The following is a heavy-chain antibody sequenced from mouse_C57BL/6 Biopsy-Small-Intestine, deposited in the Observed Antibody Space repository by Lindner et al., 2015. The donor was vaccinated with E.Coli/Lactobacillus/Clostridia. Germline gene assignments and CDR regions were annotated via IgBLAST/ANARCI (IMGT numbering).Heavy chain of an antibody. D-gene: IGHD1-1*02. CDR1: GFVFSNSV. Sequence: SVKVSCKASGFVFSNSVVQWVRQARGQRPEWLGCIVGGSGDTAYAQNVQERLAITRDMSTTTVYMELRSLRSEDTAVYYCASSPHLLYGIHYYYGMDVWGQGTTVTVSS. J-gene: IGHJ1*01. CDR2: IVGGSGDT. CDR3: ASSPHLLYGIHYYYGMDV. V-gene: IGHV14-4*02.